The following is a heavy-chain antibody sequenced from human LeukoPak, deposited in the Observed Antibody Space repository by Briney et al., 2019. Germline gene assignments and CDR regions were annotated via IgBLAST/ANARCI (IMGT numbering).Heavy chain of an antibody. V-gene: IGHV3-74*01. D-gene: IGHD3-16*02. CDR1: GFTFSRYW. J-gene: IGHJ4*03. CDR2: INTDGSST. CDR3: TRGYPIFDY. Sequence: GGSLRLSCAASGFTFSRYWMHWVRQAPGKGLVWVSRINTDGSSTSYADSVKGRFTISRDNAKNTLYLQMNSLRVEDTAVYYCTRGYPIFDYWGQGTMVTVSS.